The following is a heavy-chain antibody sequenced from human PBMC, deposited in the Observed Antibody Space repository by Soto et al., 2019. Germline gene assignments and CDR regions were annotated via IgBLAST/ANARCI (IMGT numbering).Heavy chain of an antibody. CDR1: GFTFTNAW. J-gene: IGHJ4*02. Sequence: EVQLVESGGGLVKPGGSLRLSCAASGFTFTNAWMSWVRQAPGKGLEWVGRIKSKADGGTTDYAAPVRGRFTISRDDSKNTLYLQMDSLKTEDTAVYYCTTGPVVGTNYWGQGTLVTVSS. CDR3: TTGPVVGTNY. V-gene: IGHV3-15*01. CDR2: IKSKADGGTT. D-gene: IGHD6-19*01.